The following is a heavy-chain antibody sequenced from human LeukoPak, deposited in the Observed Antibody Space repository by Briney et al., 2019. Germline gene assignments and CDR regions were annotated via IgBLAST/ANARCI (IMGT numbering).Heavy chain of an antibody. CDR1: GYTFTSYG. J-gene: IGHJ6*02. CDR3: ARSLRTVGYCSSTSCLDYYYYGMDV. D-gene: IGHD2-2*01. V-gene: IGHV1-18*01. Sequence: ASVKVSCKASGYTFTSYGISWVRQAPGQGLEWMGWISAYNGNTNYAQKLQGRVTMTTDTSTSTAYMELRSLRSDDTAVYYCARSLRTVGYCSSTSCLDYYYYGMDVWGQGTTVTVSS. CDR2: ISAYNGNT.